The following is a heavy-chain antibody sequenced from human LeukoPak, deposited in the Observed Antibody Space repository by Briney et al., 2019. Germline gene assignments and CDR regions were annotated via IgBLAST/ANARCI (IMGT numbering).Heavy chain of an antibody. D-gene: IGHD3-10*01. J-gene: IGHJ6*02. CDR2: INHSGST. CDR1: GGSFSGYY. V-gene: IGHV4-34*01. Sequence: SETLSLTCAVYGGSFSGYYWSWIRQPPGKGLEWIGEINHSGSTNYNPSLKSRVTISVDTSKNQFSLKLSSVTAADTAVYYCARGLQRGDRMLLWFGEFWGDSYFGMDVWGQGTTVTVSS. CDR3: ARGLQRGDRMLLWFGEFWGDSYFGMDV.